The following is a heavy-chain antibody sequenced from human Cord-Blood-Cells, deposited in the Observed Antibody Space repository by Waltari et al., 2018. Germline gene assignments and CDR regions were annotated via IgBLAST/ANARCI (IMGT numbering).Heavy chain of an antibody. J-gene: IGHJ6*02. CDR2: IKSKTDGGTT. V-gene: IGHV3-15*01. CDR1: GFTFSNPW. CDR3: TTDSLTIVGPSSMDV. D-gene: IGHD3-3*01. Sequence: EVQLVESGGGLVKPGGSLRLSCAASGFTFSNPWMSWVRQAPGKGLEWVGRIKSKTDGGTTDYAAPVKGRFTISRDDSKNTLYLQMNSLKTEDTAVYYCTTDSLTIVGPSSMDVWGQGTTVTVSS.